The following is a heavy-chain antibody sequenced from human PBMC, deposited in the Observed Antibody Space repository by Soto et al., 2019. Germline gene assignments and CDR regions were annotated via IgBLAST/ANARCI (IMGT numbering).Heavy chain of an antibody. V-gene: IGHV1-8*01. CDR1: GYTFTSYD. CDR3: ARTYPGDFPRLGFDP. CDR2: MNPNSGNT. D-gene: IGHD3-10*01. J-gene: IGHJ5*02. Sequence: ASVKVSCKASGYTFTSYDINWVRQATGQGLEWMGWMNPNSGNTGYAQKFQGRVTMTRNTSISTAYMELSSLRSEDTAVYYCARTYPGDFPRLGFDPWGQGTLVTVSS.